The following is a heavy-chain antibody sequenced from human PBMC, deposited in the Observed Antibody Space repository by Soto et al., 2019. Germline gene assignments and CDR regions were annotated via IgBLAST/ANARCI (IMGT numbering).Heavy chain of an antibody. CDR2: IKQDGSAK. Sequence: GGSLRLSCAASGFTFSSYWMNWVRQAPGKGLEWVANIKQDGSAKYYVDSVKGRFTISRDNAKNSLYVQMNSPRAEVTAVYYCARVVADQWAPYCNHYCMDVWGQGTTVTVSS. D-gene: IGHD1-26*01. J-gene: IGHJ6*02. CDR3: ARVVADQWAPYCNHYCMDV. CDR1: GFTFSSYW. V-gene: IGHV3-7*01.